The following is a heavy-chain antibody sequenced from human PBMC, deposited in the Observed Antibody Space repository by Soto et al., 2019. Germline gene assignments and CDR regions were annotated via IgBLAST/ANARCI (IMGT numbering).Heavy chain of an antibody. J-gene: IGHJ4*02. CDR3: TTGEGNYFDS. CDR1: GFTFSDAW. CDR2: IKSKTHGETT. V-gene: IGHV3-15*07. D-gene: IGHD3-10*01. Sequence: EVQLVESGGDLVKPGGSLRLSCAASGFTFSDAWMHWVRQAPGKGLEWVGRIKSKTHGETTDYAAPVKGRFTISRDDSNNTVYLQMNSLKTEDTGVYYCTTGEGNYFDSWGPGTLVTASS.